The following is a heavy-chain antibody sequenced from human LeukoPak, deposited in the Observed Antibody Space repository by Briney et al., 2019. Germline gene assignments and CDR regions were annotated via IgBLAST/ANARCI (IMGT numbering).Heavy chain of an antibody. CDR2: IKQDGSEK. Sequence: GGSLRLSCAASGFTFSSYWMSWVRQAPGKGLEWVANIKQDGSEKYYVDSVKGRFTISRDNAKNSLYLQMNSLRAEDTAVYYCARDRPGGYYYDSSGDYYFDYWGQGTLVTVSS. V-gene: IGHV3-7*01. CDR3: ARDRPGGYYYDSSGDYYFDY. D-gene: IGHD3-22*01. CDR1: GFTFSSYW. J-gene: IGHJ4*02.